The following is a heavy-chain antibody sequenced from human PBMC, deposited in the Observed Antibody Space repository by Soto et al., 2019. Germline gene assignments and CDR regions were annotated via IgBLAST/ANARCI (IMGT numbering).Heavy chain of an antibody. CDR1: GYTFTSYD. CDR3: ARAFGSGWYDDYYYGMDV. CDR2: MNPNSGNT. Sequence: QVQLVQSGAEVKKPGASVKVSCKASGYTFTSYDINWVRQATGQGLEWMGWMNPNSGNTGYAQKFQGRVTMTRNTSISTAYMEMSSLRSEDTAVYYCARAFGSGWYDDYYYGMDVWGQGTTVTVSS. D-gene: IGHD6-19*01. J-gene: IGHJ6*02. V-gene: IGHV1-8*01.